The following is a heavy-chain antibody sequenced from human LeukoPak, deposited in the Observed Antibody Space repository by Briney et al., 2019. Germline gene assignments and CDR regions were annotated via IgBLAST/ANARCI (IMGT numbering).Heavy chain of an antibody. CDR1: GFTFSSYA. CDR2: ISGSGGST. CDR3: ARASRVSDNWNYAHYYYYMDV. D-gene: IGHD1-7*01. Sequence: GGSLRLSCAASGFTFSSYAMSWVRQAPGKGLEWVSAISGSGGSTYYADSVKGRFTISRDNAKNSLYLQMNSLRAEDTAVYYCARASRVSDNWNYAHYYYYMDVWGKGTTVTISS. J-gene: IGHJ6*03. V-gene: IGHV3-23*01.